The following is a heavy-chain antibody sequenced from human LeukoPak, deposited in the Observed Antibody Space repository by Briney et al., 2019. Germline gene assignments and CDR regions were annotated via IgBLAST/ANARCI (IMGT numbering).Heavy chain of an antibody. CDR1: GGSISSSSYY. CDR3: ARDHYNKTWYKY. CDR2: IYYSGST. D-gene: IGHD1-1*01. V-gene: IGHV4-39*02. Sequence: PSETLSLTCTVSGGSISSSSYYWGWIRQPPGKGLEWIGSIYYSGSTYYNPSLKSRVTISVDTSKDQFSLKLTSVTAADTALYYCARDHYNKTWYKYWGQGTLVTVSS. J-gene: IGHJ4*02.